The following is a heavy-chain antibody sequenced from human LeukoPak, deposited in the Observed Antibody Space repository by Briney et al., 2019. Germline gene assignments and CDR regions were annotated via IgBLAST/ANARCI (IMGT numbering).Heavy chain of an antibody. CDR3: AESRSGGGSCYNY. CDR1: GFIFSNYA. V-gene: IGHV3-23*01. D-gene: IGHD2-15*01. CDR2: ISGSDDST. J-gene: IGHJ4*02. Sequence: GGSLRLSCAASGFIFSNYAMSWVRQAPGKGLEWVSNISGSDDSTYYADSVRGRFTISRDNSKNTLYLQMNSLRAEDTAVYYCAESRSGGGSCYNYWGQGTLVTVSS.